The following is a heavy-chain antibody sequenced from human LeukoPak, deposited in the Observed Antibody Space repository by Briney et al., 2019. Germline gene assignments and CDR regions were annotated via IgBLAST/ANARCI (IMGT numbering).Heavy chain of an antibody. D-gene: IGHD6-19*01. Sequence: PGGSLRLSCEASGFTFSSSNMNWVRQAPGRWLEWLSSISSSSSYIYYADSVKGRFTISRNNAKNSLFLQMNSLRVEDTAVYYCARDSNGWTPPASWGQGTLVTVSS. J-gene: IGHJ5*02. CDR2: ISSSSSYI. CDR3: ARDSNGWTPPAS. CDR1: GFTFSSSN. V-gene: IGHV3-21*01.